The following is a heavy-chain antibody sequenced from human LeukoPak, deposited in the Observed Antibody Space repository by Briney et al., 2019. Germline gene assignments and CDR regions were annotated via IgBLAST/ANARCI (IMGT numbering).Heavy chain of an antibody. Sequence: PGGSLRLSCATSGFTFSNHAMTWVRQAPGKGLEWVSALSGSDGSTYYADSVKGRFTISRDNSKDPLYLQMNSLRTEDTAVYFCARARGDYHVSTGLQPFDYWGQGALVTVSS. D-gene: IGHD3-9*01. CDR2: LSGSDGST. J-gene: IGHJ4*02. CDR1: GFTFSNHA. CDR3: ARARGDYHVSTGLQPFDY. V-gene: IGHV3-23*01.